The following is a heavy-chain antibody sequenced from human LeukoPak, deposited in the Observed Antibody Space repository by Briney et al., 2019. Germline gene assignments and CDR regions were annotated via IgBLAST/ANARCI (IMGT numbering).Heavy chain of an antibody. Sequence: SETLSPTCTVSGGSISSGSYYWSWIRQPAGKRLEWIGRFYTSGSTNYNPSLKSRATISVDTSKNQFSLKLNSVTAADTAVYYCAKRGSNTWSDFDYWGQGTLVTVSS. V-gene: IGHV4-61*02. J-gene: IGHJ4*02. D-gene: IGHD6-13*01. CDR2: FYTSGST. CDR1: GGSISSGSYY. CDR3: AKRGSNTWSDFDY.